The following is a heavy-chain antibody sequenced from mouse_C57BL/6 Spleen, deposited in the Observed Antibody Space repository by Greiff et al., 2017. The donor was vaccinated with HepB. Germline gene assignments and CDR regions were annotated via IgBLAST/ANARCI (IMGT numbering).Heavy chain of an antibody. Sequence: QVQLQQPGAELVRPGPSVKLSCKASGYTFTSYWMHWVKQRPGQGLEWIGVIDPSDSYTNYNQKFKGKATLTVDTSSSTAYMQRSSLTSEDSAVYDCARIFITTVVATRDYWGKGTSVTVSS. CDR3: ARIFITTVVATRDY. CDR2: IDPSDSYT. J-gene: IGHJ4*01. V-gene: IGHV1-59*01. CDR1: GYTFTSYW. D-gene: IGHD1-1*01.